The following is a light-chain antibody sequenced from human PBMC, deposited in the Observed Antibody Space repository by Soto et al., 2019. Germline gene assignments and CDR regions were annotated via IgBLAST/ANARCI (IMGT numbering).Light chain of an antibody. CDR1: QGIAPY. V-gene: IGKV1-27*01. Sequence: DVQMTQSPSSLSAFVGDRVTITCRASQGIAPYLAWFQQKPGKVPKLLIYATSTLQSGVPSRFSGSGSGTDFTLTISSLQPEDVATYYCQKYSTAPLTFGGETKVEIK. CDR2: ATS. J-gene: IGKJ4*01. CDR3: QKYSTAPLT.